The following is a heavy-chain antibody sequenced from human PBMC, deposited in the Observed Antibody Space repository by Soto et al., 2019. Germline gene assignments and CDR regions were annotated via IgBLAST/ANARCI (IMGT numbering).Heavy chain of an antibody. Sequence: SQTLSLTCAISGDSVSSNSSAWNWIRQSPSRGLEWLGRTYYRSKWYNDYAVSVKGRITINPDTSKNQFSLQLNSVTPEDTAVYYCARDRLDTAMVSYYYYGMDVWGQGTTVTVSS. J-gene: IGHJ6*02. CDR1: GDSVSSNSSA. D-gene: IGHD5-18*01. CDR3: ARDRLDTAMVSYYYYGMDV. V-gene: IGHV6-1*01. CDR2: TYYRSKWYN.